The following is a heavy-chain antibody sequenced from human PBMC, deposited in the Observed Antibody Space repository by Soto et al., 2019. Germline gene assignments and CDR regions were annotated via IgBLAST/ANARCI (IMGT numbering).Heavy chain of an antibody. V-gene: IGHV3-64D*08. CDR2: ISSNGGST. CDR3: VKDTNFAEYYYGMDV. D-gene: IGHD2-2*01. Sequence: GGSLRLSCSASGFTFSSYAMHWVRQAPGKGLEYVSAISSNGGSTYYADSVKGRFTISRDNSKNTLYLQMSSLGAEDTAVYYSVKDTNFAEYYYGMDVWGQGTTVTVSS. J-gene: IGHJ6*02. CDR1: GFTFSSYA.